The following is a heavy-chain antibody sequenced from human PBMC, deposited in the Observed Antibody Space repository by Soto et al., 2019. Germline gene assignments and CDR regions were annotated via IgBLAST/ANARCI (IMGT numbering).Heavy chain of an antibody. Sequence: SETLSLTCPVSGGSISSYYCSWLRQPPGKGLEWIGYIYYSGSTNYNPSLKSRVTISVDTSKNQFSLKLSSVTAADTAVYHCARGGGSPYHHHEFDFWGQGTLVT. D-gene: IGHD6-13*01. CDR3: ARGGGSPYHHHEFDF. V-gene: IGHV4-59*01. CDR2: IYYSGST. CDR1: GGSISSYY. J-gene: IGHJ4*02.